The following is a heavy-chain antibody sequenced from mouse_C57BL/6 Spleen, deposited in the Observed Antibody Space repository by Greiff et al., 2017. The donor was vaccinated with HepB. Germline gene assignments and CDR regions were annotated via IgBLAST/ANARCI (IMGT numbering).Heavy chain of an antibody. Sequence: VQLQQSGAELVRPGASVTLSCKASGYTFTDYEMHWVKQTPVHGLEWIGAIDPETGGTAYNQKFKGKAILTADKSSSPAYMELRSLTSEDSAVYYCTKTGGVITTVVATGAMDYWGQGTSVTVSS. CDR1: GYTFTDYE. CDR2: IDPETGGT. CDR3: TKTGGVITTVVATGAMDY. D-gene: IGHD1-1*01. V-gene: IGHV1-15*01. J-gene: IGHJ4*01.